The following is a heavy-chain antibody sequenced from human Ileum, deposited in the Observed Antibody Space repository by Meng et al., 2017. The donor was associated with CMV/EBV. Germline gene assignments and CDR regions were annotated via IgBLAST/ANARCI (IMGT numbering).Heavy chain of an antibody. CDR2: TLFDGSDN. V-gene: IGHV3-30*02. J-gene: IGHJ4*02. CDR1: GFTFSNYA. Sequence: GESLKISCAASGFTFSNYAMHWVRQAPGKGLEWVTFTLFDGSDNHYRDSVKGRFTISRDNSRNTLYLQMNSLRAEDTAVYYCAKDGDRKDDYWGQGTLVTVSS. D-gene: IGHD3-3*01. CDR3: AKDGDRKDDY.